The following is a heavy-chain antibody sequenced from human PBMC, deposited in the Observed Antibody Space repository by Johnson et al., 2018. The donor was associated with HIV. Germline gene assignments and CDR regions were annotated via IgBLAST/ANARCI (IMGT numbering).Heavy chain of an antibody. CDR2: ISYDGSRK. CDR1: GFTFSNYA. J-gene: IGHJ3*02. CDR3: ARLPSGYSRDDFDI. Sequence: QVQLVESGGGVVQPGRSLRLSCAASGFTFSNYALHWVRQAPGKGLAWVAVISYDGSRKYYADSVKGRFTISRDNSKNTLYLQMNSLRAEDTAVYYCARLPSGYSRDDFDIWGQGTMVTVSS. D-gene: IGHD5-18*01. V-gene: IGHV3-30-3*01.